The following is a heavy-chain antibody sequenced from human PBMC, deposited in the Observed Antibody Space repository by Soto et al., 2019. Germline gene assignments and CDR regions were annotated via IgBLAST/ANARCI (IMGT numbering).Heavy chain of an antibody. D-gene: IGHD6-19*01. CDR3: AKVGQWPLKYYFFFMDV. CDR2: ISGSGGST. J-gene: IGHJ6*03. CDR1: GFTFSSYA. Sequence: EVQLLESGGGLVQPGGSVRLSCAASGFTFSSYAMSWVRQAPGKGLEWVSAISGSGGSTYYADSVKGRFTISRDNSKNTLYLQMNSLRAEDTAVYYCAKVGQWPLKYYFFFMDVWGKGTTVTVSS. V-gene: IGHV3-23*01.